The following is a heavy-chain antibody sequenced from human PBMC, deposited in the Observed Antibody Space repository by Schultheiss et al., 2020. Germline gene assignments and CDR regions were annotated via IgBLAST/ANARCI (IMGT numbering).Heavy chain of an antibody. V-gene: IGHV4-31*03. Sequence: SQTLSLTCTVSGGSISSGGYYWSWIRQHPGKGLEWIGYIYYSGSTYYNPSLKSRVTISVDTSKNQFSLKLSSVTAADTAVYYCARGLEGYCSSTSCYHFDYWGQGTLVTVSS. CDR1: GGSISSGGYY. CDR3: ARGLEGYCSSTSCYHFDY. D-gene: IGHD2-2*01. J-gene: IGHJ4*02. CDR2: IYYSGST.